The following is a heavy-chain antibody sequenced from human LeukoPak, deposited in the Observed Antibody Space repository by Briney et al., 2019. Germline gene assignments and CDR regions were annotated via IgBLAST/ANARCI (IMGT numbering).Heavy chain of an antibody. CDR1: GGTFSSYA. V-gene: IGHV1-69*13. Sequence: SVKVSCTASGGTFSSYAISWVRQAPGQGLEWMGGIIPIFGTANYAQKFQGRVTITADESTSTAYMELSSLRSEDTAVYYCARDLVPAAIGWFDPWGQGTLVTVSS. CDR2: IIPIFGTA. D-gene: IGHD2-2*02. J-gene: IGHJ5*02. CDR3: ARDLVPAAIGWFDP.